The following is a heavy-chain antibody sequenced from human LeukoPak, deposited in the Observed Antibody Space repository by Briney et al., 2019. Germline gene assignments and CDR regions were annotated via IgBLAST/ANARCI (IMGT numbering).Heavy chain of an antibody. CDR1: GGTFSSYA. CDR2: IIPIFGTA. Sequence: ASVKVSCKASGGTFSSYAISWVRQGPGQGLEWMGGIIPIFGTANYAQKFQGRVTITTDESTSTAYMELSSLRSEDTAVYYCARARDSSGYSPFDYWGQGTLVTVSS. CDR3: ARARDSSGYSPFDY. D-gene: IGHD3-22*01. J-gene: IGHJ4*02. V-gene: IGHV1-69*05.